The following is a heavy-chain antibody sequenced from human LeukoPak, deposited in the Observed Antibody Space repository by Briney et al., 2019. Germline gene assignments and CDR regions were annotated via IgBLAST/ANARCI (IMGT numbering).Heavy chain of an antibody. V-gene: IGHV5-51*01. CDR3: ARPHVYYDSSGYPVSEYFQH. D-gene: IGHD3-22*01. Sequence: KSGESLKISCKGSGYSFTSYWIGWVRQMPGKGLEWMGIIYPGDSDTRYSPSFQGQVTISADKSISTAYLQWSSLKASDTAMYYCARPHVYYDSSGYPVSEYFQHWGQGTLVTVSS. CDR1: GYSFTSYW. J-gene: IGHJ1*01. CDR2: IYPGDSDT.